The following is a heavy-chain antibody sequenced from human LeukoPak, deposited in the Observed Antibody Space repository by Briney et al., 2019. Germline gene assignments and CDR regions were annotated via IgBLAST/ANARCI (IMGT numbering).Heavy chain of an antibody. V-gene: IGHV3-66*01. J-gene: IGHJ4*02. CDR2: IYSAGNT. CDR1: GFTVSSNY. Sequence: GGSLRLSCAASGFTVSSNYMSWVRQAPGKGLEWVSVIYSAGNTYYADSVQGRFTMSRGNPENTLYLQMNSLRAEDTAVYYCARAHDRGYYYGFDYWGQGTLVTVSS. CDR3: ARAHDRGYYYGFDY. D-gene: IGHD3-22*01.